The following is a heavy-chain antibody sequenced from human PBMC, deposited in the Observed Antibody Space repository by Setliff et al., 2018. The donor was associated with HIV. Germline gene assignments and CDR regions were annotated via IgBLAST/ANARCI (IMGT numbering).Heavy chain of an antibody. CDR1: GYTFINYD. CDR3: ARDEGSGWPLDY. J-gene: IGHJ4*02. CDR2: MNPDSGNT. D-gene: IGHD6-19*01. Sequence: ASVKVSCKASGYTFINYDIYWVRQTTGQGLEWMGWMNPDSGNTGYAQKFQGRVTITADKSTSTAYMQLSSLRSEDMAVYYCARDEGSGWPLDYWGQGTLVTVSS. V-gene: IGHV1-8*03.